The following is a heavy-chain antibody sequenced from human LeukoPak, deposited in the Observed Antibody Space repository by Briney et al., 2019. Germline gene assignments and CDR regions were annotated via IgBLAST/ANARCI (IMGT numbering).Heavy chain of an antibody. CDR1: GFTFSSYW. CDR3: ARDGSGSYHNWFDP. CDR2: IKQDGSEK. J-gene: IGHJ5*02. D-gene: IGHD3-10*01. Sequence: GGSLRLSCAASGFTFSSYWMSWVRQAPGTGLEWIDNIKQDGSEKYYVDSVKGRFTISRDNAKNSLYLQMNSLRAEDTAVYYCARDGSGSYHNWFDPWGQGTLVTVSS. V-gene: IGHV3-7*01.